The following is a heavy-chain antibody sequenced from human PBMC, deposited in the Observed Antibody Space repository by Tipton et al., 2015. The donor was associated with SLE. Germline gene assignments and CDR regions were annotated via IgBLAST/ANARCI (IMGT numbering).Heavy chain of an antibody. J-gene: IGHJ4*01. Sequence: LVKPTETLTLTCTFSGFSLSTSGMCVSWIRQPPGKALEWLARIDWDDDKYDSTSLKTRLTLSKDTSKNQVVLTMTNMAPVVTATCYCALSPAFCGGTLGDWGQGTLVTVSS. CDR3: ALSPAFCGGTLGD. CDR2: IDWDDDK. D-gene: IGHD2-21*01. CDR1: GFSLSTSGMC. V-gene: IGHV2-70*11.